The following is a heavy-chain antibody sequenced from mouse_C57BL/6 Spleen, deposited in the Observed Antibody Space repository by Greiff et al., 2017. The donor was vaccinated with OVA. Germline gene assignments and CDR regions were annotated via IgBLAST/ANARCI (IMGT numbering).Heavy chain of an antibody. Sequence: EVKLMESGGGLVQPKGSLKLSCAASGFSFNTYAMNWVRQAPGKGLEWVARIRSKSNNYATYYADSVKDRFTISRDDSESMLYLQMNNLKTEDTAMYYCAYYYGSSSYYAMDYWGQGTSVTVSS. J-gene: IGHJ4*01. D-gene: IGHD1-1*01. CDR1: GFSFNTYA. V-gene: IGHV10-1*01. CDR3: AYYYGSSSYYAMDY. CDR2: IRSKSNNYAT.